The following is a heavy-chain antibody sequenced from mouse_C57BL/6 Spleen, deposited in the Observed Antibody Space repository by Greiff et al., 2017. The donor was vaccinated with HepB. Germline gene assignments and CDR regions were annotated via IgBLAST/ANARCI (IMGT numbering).Heavy chain of an antibody. J-gene: IGHJ2*01. CDR2: INPSTGGT. V-gene: IGHV1-42*01. CDR3: AGGVAL. CDR1: GYSFTGYY. Sequence: DVQLVESGPELVKPGASVKISCKASGYSFTGYYMNWVKQSPEKSLEWIGEINPSTGGTTYNKKFTAKATLTVDKSSSTTYMQLKSLTSEDSAVYYCAGGVALWGQGTTLTVSS.